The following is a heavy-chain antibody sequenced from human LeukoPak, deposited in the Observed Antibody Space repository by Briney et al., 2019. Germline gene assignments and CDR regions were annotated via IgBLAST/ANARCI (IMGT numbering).Heavy chain of an antibody. CDR2: INHSGST. J-gene: IGHJ4*02. Sequence: PSETLSLTCAVYGGSFSGYYWSWIRQPPGKGLEWLGEINHSGSTNYNPSLKSRVTISVDTSKNQFSLKLSSVTAADTAVYYCARGGLRYYGSGSYFNWGQGTLVTVSS. CDR3: ARGGLRYYGSGSYFN. CDR1: GGSFSGYY. V-gene: IGHV4-34*01. D-gene: IGHD3-10*01.